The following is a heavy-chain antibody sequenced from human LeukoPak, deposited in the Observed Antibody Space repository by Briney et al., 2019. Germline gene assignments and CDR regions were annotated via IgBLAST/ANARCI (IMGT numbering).Heavy chain of an antibody. J-gene: IGHJ4*02. D-gene: IGHD3/OR15-3a*01. CDR3: TRDYNGLSL. Sequence: GGSLRLSCAASGFTFSSSSMDWVRQAPGKGLVWVSRISIDGSSIAYADSVKGRFTASRDNAKNTLYLQMNSLRAADTAVYYCTRDYNGLSLWGQGTLVTVSS. CDR1: GFTFSSSS. V-gene: IGHV3-74*03. CDR2: ISIDGSSI.